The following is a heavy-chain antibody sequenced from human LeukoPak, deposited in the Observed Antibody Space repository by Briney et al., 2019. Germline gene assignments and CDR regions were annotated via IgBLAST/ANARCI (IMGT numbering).Heavy chain of an antibody. CDR3: AKWGFLEWLLSMFDY. Sequence: SGGSLRLSCTASGFSFTSYAMSWVRQAPGKGLGWVSASSGSGSKTYDADSVKGRFTSSRDNSKNTVYLQMNSLRAEDTAVYYCAKWGFLEWLLSMFDYWGQGTLVTVSS. CDR1: GFSFTSYA. V-gene: IGHV3-23*01. J-gene: IGHJ4*02. CDR2: SSGSGSKT. D-gene: IGHD3-3*01.